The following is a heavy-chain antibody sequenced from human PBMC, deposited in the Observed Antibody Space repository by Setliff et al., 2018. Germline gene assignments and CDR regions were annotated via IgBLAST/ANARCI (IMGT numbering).Heavy chain of an antibody. Sequence: ASVKVSCKASGYTFTNYGFTWVRQSPGQGLEWMGMIITNTGKTSYPKKFQGRVTMTTDTYTGTGYMELRSLTSDDPAVYFCARFGGSCSSSSCYASDLWGQGTMVTVSS. V-gene: IGHV1-18*01. CDR3: ARFGGSCSSSSCYASDL. D-gene: IGHD2-2*01. CDR1: GYTFTNYG. J-gene: IGHJ3*01. CDR2: IITNTGKT.